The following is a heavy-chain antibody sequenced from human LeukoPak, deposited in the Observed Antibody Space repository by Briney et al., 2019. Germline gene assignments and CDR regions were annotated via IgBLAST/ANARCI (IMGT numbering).Heavy chain of an antibody. V-gene: IGHV3-23*01. CDR1: EFTFSNYA. CDR3: TKDYSGVDTGIIN. J-gene: IGHJ4*02. Sequence: GGSLRLSCAASEFTFSNYAMSWVRQAPGKGLEWVSAISGSGGTTYYADSVKGRFTISRDNSRNTLYLRMNSLRAEDTAVYYCTKDYSGVDTGIINWGQGTLVTVSS. D-gene: IGHD5-18*01. CDR2: ISGSGGTT.